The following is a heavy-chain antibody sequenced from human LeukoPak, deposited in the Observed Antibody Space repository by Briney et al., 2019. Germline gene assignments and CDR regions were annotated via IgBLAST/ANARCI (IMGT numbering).Heavy chain of an antibody. CDR1: GFTFSSYS. CDR3: ARERRYFDWLDY. D-gene: IGHD3-9*01. V-gene: IGHV3-21*01. J-gene: IGHJ4*02. CDR2: ISSSSSYI. Sequence: GGSLRLSCAAPGFTFSSYSMNWVRQAPGKGLEWVSSISSSSSYIYYADSVKGRFTISRDNAKNSLYLQMNSLRAEDTAVYYCARERRYFDWLDYWGQGTLVTVSS.